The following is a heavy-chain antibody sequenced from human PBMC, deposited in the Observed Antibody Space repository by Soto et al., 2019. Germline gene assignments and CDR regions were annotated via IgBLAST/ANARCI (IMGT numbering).Heavy chain of an antibody. D-gene: IGHD6-6*01. CDR2: ISGSGGST. Sequence: PGGSLRLSCAASGFTFSSYAISWVRQAPGKGLEWVSAISGSGGSTYYADSVKGRFTISRDNSKNTLYLQMNSLRAEDTAVYYCAKAGSSSGLYYYYMEVWGKGTTVTVSS. CDR1: GFTFSSYA. J-gene: IGHJ6*03. V-gene: IGHV3-23*01. CDR3: AKAGSSSGLYYYYMEV.